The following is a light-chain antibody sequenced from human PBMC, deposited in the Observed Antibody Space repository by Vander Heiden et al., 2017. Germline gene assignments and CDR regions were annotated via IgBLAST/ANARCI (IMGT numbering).Light chain of an antibody. CDR3: NSRDTSGNPVV. J-gene: IGLJ2*01. CDR1: SLRRYY. V-gene: IGLV3-19*01. Sequence: SSEFTPDPAVFVALGQTVSITCQGDSLRRYYATWYQQKPGQAPVLVMYGTNNRPSGIPNRFSGSSSGNRAYLTITGAQAEDEADYYCNSRDTSGNPVVFGGGTKVTVL. CDR2: GTN.